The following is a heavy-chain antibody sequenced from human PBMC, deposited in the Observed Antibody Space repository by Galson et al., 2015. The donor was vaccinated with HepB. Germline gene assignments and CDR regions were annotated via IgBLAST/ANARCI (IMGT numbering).Heavy chain of an antibody. CDR2: TYYRSQWFT. CDR1: GDSVSSNSAT. D-gene: IGHD3-9*01. J-gene: IGHJ4*02. V-gene: IGHV6-1*01. Sequence: CAISGDSVSSNSATWNWIRQSPSRGLEWLGRTYYRSQWFTDYGVSVRSRVTIDPDTSMNQFSLRLNSVTPEDTAVYYCARVRVYYNILTGYKNYYYFDYWGQGTLVIVSS. CDR3: ARVRVYYNILTGYKNYYYFDY.